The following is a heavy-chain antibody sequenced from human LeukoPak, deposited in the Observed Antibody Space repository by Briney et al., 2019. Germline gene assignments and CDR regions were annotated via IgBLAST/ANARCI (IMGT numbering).Heavy chain of an antibody. D-gene: IGHD5-12*01. V-gene: IGHV3-23*01. CDR2: IGGSGGFNT. CDR1: GFTFSSHG. Sequence: GGSLRLSCAASGFTFSSHGMNWVRQAPGKGLGWVSGIGGSGGFNTYYADSVKGRFTISRDNSKNTLYLQMNSLRAEDTAVYYCARGPSGYHNTGGQGTLVTVSS. J-gene: IGHJ4*02. CDR3: ARGPSGYHNT.